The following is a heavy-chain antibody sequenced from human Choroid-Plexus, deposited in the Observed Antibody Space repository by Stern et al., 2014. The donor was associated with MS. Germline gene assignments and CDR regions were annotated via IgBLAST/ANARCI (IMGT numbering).Heavy chain of an antibody. CDR3: VRERCINTRCYGGRFGYYYYGXDV. V-gene: IGHV4-34*01. J-gene: IGHJ6*02. CDR1: GGSFSGYY. CDR2: IDRGGDP. D-gene: IGHD2-2*01. Sequence: QVQLQQWGAGLLKPSETLSLTCAVYGGSFSGYYWSWIRQSPGKGLEWIGEIDRGGDPRYNASLESRSTIAVERSKNQLALNLSAGTAADTAIYYCVRERCINTRCYGGRFGYYYYGXDVWGQGTTVTVSS.